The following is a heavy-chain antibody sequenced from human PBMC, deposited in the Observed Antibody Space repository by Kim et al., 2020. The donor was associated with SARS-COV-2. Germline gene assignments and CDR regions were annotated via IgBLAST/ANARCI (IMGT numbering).Heavy chain of an antibody. Sequence: GDSVKGRFTISRDNDKNSLYLKLNSLRTDDTAFYYCAKGRTDNPYDCGFDSWGPGTLVTVSS. CDR3: AKGRTDNPYDCGFDS. D-gene: IGHD2-21*02. J-gene: IGHJ4*02. V-gene: IGHV3-9*01.